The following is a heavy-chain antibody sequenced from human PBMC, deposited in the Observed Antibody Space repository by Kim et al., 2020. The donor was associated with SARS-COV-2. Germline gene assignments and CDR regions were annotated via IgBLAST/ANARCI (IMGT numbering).Heavy chain of an antibody. CDR3: ARDFFWPDYDILTGYYPDAFDI. CDR2: ISSSSSYI. J-gene: IGHJ3*02. V-gene: IGHV3-21*01. Sequence: GGSLRLSCAASGFTFSSYSMNWVRQAPGKGLEWVSSISSSSSYIYYADSVKGRFTISRDNAKNSLYLQMNSLRAEDTAVYYCARDFFWPDYDILTGYYPDAFDIWGQGTMVTVSS. CDR1: GFTFSSYS. D-gene: IGHD3-9*01.